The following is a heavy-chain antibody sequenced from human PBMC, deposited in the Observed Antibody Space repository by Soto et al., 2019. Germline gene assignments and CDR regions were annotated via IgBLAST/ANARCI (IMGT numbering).Heavy chain of an antibody. CDR2: ISYDGSNK. CDR3: ARDGHRVFGVVIMRYYFDY. D-gene: IGHD3-3*01. V-gene: IGHV3-30-3*01. CDR1: GFTFSSYA. J-gene: IGHJ4*02. Sequence: GGSLRLSCAASGFTFSSYAMHWVRQAPGKGLEWVAVISYDGSNKYYADSVKGRFTISRDNSKNTLYLQMNSLRAEDTAVYYCARDGHRVFGVVIMRYYFDYWGQGTLVTVSS.